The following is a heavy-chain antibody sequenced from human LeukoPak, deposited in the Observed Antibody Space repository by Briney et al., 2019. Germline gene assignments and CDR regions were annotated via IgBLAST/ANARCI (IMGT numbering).Heavy chain of an antibody. V-gene: IGHV4-59*01. Sequence: SETLSLTCTVSGGSISSYYWSWIRQPPGKGLELIGYMYDSGSTNYNPSLKSRVTISVHTSKNQFSLRLSSSTAADTAVYYCARHGGSYTFDFWGQGVLVTVSS. J-gene: IGHJ4*02. CDR2: MYDSGST. D-gene: IGHD1-26*01. CDR1: GGSISSYY. CDR3: ARHGGSYTFDF.